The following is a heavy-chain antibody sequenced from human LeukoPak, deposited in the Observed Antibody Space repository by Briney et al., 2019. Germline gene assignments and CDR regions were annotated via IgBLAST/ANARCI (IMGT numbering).Heavy chain of an antibody. CDR1: GFTFSSYA. CDR2: ISYDGSNK. CDR3: ARVRTILQSDAFDI. J-gene: IGHJ3*02. Sequence: PGRSLRLSCAASGFTFSSYAMHWVRQAPGKGLEWVAVISYDGSNKYYADSVKGRFTISRDNSKNTLYLQMNSLRAEDTAVYYCARVRTILQSDAFDIWGQGTMVTVSS. D-gene: IGHD1-14*01. V-gene: IGHV3-30-3*01.